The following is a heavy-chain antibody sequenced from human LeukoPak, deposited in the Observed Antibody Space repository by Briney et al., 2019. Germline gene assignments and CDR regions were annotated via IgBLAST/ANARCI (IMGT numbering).Heavy chain of an antibody. J-gene: IGHJ4*02. CDR1: GGSISSYY. Sequence: SETLSLTCTVSGGSISSYYWNWVRQPAGKGLEWIGRIYTAGSTNYNPSLNSRVTTSVDTSKNQFSLKLSSVTAADTAVYYCARQIAVAGKAGFYYCGQGTLCTVS. CDR3: ARQIAVAGKAGFYY. D-gene: IGHD6-19*01. V-gene: IGHV4-4*07. CDR2: IYTAGST.